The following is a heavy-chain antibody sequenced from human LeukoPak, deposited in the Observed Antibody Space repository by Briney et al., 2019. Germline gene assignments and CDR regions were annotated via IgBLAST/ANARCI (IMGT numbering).Heavy chain of an antibody. D-gene: IGHD3-16*01. V-gene: IGHV4-31*03. CDR3: ARHDSLWIYYFDY. CDR2: IYYSGST. CDR1: GGSISSGGYY. Sequence: SQTLSLTCTVSGGSISSGGYYWSWIRQHPGKGLEWIGYIYYSGSTYYNPSLKSRVTISVDTSKNQFSLKLSSVTAADTAVYYCARHDSLWIYYFDYWGQGTLVTVSS. J-gene: IGHJ4*02.